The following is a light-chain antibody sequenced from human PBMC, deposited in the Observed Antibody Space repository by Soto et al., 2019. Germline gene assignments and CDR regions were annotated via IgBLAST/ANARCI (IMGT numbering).Light chain of an antibody. CDR3: QQYNSYPYT. CDR2: QAS. V-gene: IGKV1-5*03. J-gene: IGKJ2*01. Sequence: DIQMTQSPSTLSASVGDRVTITCRASQSISSWLAWYQQKPGKAPKLLIYQASSLESGLPSRFSGSGSGTEFTLTISSLQPDDFATYYCQQYNSYPYTSGQGTKLEIK. CDR1: QSISSW.